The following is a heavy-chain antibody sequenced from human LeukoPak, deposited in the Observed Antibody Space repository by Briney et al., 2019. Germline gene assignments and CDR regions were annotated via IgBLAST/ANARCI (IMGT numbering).Heavy chain of an antibody. V-gene: IGHV4-34*01. CDR3: ARGAGLVGYFDY. CDR1: GGPFSGYY. CDR2: INHSGST. Sequence: SETLSLTCAVYGGPFSGYYWSWIRQPPGKGLEWIGEINHSGSTNYNPSLKSRVTISVDTSKNQFSLKLSSVTAADTAVYYCARGAGLVGYFDYWGQGTLVTVSS. D-gene: IGHD6-13*01. J-gene: IGHJ4*02.